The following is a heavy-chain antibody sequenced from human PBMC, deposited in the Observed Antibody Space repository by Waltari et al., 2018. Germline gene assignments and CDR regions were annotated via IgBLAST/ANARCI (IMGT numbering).Heavy chain of an antibody. CDR2: IIPIFGTA. CDR3: ARALGPGYWYFDL. CDR1: GGTFSSYA. Sequence: SVKVSCKASGGTFSSYAISWVRQAPGQGLEWMGRIIPIFGTANYAQKFQGRVTITADKSTSTAYMELSSLRSEDTAVYYCARALGPGYWYFDLWGRGTLVTVSS. D-gene: IGHD3-16*01. V-gene: IGHV1-69*06. J-gene: IGHJ2*01.